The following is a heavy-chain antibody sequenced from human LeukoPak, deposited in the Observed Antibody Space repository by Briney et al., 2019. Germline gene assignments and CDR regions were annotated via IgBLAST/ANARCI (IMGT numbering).Heavy chain of an antibody. Sequence: PGGSLRLSCATSGFTFSTYAMTWVRQAPGKGLEWASGISGNGGSTYYADSVKGRFTISRDNSKNTLYLQMNSLRAEDTAVYYCAKEGSYYYDSSDYYYPFEYWGQGTLVTVSS. CDR2: ISGNGGST. J-gene: IGHJ4*02. V-gene: IGHV3-23*01. D-gene: IGHD3-22*01. CDR1: GFTFSTYA. CDR3: AKEGSYYYDSSDYYYPFEY.